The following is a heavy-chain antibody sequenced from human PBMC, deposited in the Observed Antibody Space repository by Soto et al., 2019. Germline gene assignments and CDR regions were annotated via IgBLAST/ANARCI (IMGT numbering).Heavy chain of an antibody. V-gene: IGHV3-23*01. J-gene: IGHJ1*01. CDR3: AKSSGDYVEYFQH. CDR1: GFTFSSYA. CDR2: ISGSGGEA. D-gene: IGHD4-17*01. Sequence: EVQLLESGGGLVQPGGSLRLSCAASGFTFSSYAMSWVRQAPGKGLEWVSGISGSGGEAFYVDSVKGRFTISRDNSKNTLYLQVNSLRADDTAVYYCAKSSGDYVEYFQHWGQGTLVTVSS.